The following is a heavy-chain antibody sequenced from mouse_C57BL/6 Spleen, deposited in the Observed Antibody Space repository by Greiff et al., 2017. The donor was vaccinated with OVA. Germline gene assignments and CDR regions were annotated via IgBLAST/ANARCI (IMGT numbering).Heavy chain of an antibody. CDR2: IDPETGGT. J-gene: IGHJ1*03. CDR3: TRWQPAYYSNHWYFDV. CDR1: GYTFTDYE. Sequence: VNLVESGAELVRPGASVTLSCKASGYTFTDYEMHWVKQTPVHGLEWIGAIDPETGGTAYNQKFKGKAILTADKSSSTAYMELRSLTSEDSAVYYCTRWQPAYYSNHWYFDVWGTGTTVTVSS. V-gene: IGHV1-15*01. D-gene: IGHD2-5*01.